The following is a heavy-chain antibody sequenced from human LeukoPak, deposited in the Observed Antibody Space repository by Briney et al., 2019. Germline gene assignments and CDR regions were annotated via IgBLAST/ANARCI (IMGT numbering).Heavy chain of an antibody. J-gene: IGHJ4*02. Sequence: GASVKVSCKASGGTFSSYAISWVRRAPGQGLEWMGGIIPIFGTANYAQKFQGRVTITADESTSTAYMELSSLRSEDTAVYYCARVGDSYGYNYYFDYWGQGTLVTVSS. CDR1: GGTFSSYA. V-gene: IGHV1-69*13. D-gene: IGHD5-18*01. CDR3: ARVGDSYGYNYYFDY. CDR2: IIPIFGTA.